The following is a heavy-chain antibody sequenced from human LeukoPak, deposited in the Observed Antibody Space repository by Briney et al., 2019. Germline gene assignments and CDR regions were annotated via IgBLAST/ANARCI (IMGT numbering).Heavy chain of an antibody. CDR1: GFTVSSNY. J-gene: IGHJ4*02. CDR3: ARESSGSYSLDY. CDR2: IYSGGST. Sequence: GGSLSLSFAASGFTVSSNYMSWVRPAPGKGLGWVSVIYSGGSTYYADSVKGRFTISRDNSKNTLYLQMNSLRAEDTAVYYCARESSGSYSLDYWGQGTLVTVSS. D-gene: IGHD1-26*01. V-gene: IGHV3-53*01.